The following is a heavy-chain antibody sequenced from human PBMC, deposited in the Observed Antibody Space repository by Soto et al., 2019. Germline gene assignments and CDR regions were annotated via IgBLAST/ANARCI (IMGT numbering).Heavy chain of an antibody. CDR1: GGSIISYY. V-gene: IGHV4-59*01. CDR3: ARAGTIMVRGVISGSFDP. CDR2: IYYSGST. J-gene: IGHJ5*02. D-gene: IGHD3-10*01. Sequence: SETLSLTCTVSGGSIISYYWSWILQPPWKGLEWIGYIYYSGSTNYNPSLKSRVTISVDTSKNQFSLKLSSVTAADTAVYYCARAGTIMVRGVISGSFDPWGQGTLVTVSS.